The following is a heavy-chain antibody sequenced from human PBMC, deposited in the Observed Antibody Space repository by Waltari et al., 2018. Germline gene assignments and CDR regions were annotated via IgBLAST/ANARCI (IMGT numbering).Heavy chain of an antibody. D-gene: IGHD3-3*01. CDR1: GFTFSIYA. J-gene: IGHJ4*02. V-gene: IGHV3-23*01. Sequence: LRLSCAASGFTFSIYAMSWVRQAPGKGLEWVSGSSGNGGTTYYADSVKGRFTISRDNSKNTLYLQMNSLRAEDTAVYYCANDVRDFWSPYYFQYWGRGTLVTVSS. CDR3: ANDVRDFWSPYYFQY. CDR2: SSGNGGTT.